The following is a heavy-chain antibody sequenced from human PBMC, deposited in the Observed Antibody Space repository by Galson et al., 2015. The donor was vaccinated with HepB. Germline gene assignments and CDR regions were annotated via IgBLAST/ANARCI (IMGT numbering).Heavy chain of an antibody. CDR3: AKDDYGMDV. J-gene: IGHJ6*02. V-gene: IGHV3-30*18. Sequence: SLRLSCAASGFTFSRYAMHWVRQAPGKGLEWVAVISYDGSNQYYADSVKGRFTISRDNSKNTLYMQMNSLRAEDTAVYYCAKDDYGMDVWGQGTTVTVSS. CDR2: ISYDGSNQ. CDR1: GFTFSRYA.